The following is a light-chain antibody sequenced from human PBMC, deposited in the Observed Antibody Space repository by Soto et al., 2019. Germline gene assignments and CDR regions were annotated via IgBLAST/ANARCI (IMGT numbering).Light chain of an antibody. CDR2: DAS. CDR3: QQRDRWPT. Sequence: EIVLTQSPATLSLSPGERASLSCRAGQNVGKYLAWYQVNPGQVPRLLIYDASNRATGIPARFSGSGSGTDFTLTISSLEPEDFAFYYCQQRDRWPTFGGGTKVEIK. CDR1: QNVGKY. J-gene: IGKJ4*01. V-gene: IGKV3-11*01.